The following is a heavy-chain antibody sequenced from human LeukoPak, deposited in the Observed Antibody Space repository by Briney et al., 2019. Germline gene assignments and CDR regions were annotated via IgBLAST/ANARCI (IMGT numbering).Heavy chain of an antibody. CDR1: GGSISSSNW. V-gene: IGHV4-4*02. Sequence: SETLSLTCTVSGGSISSSNWWSWVRQPPGKGLEWIGEIYHSGSTNYNPSLKSRVTISVDKSKNQFSLKLSSVTAADTAVYYCAVAGTTSNWFDPWGQGTLVTVSS. CDR3: AVAGTTSNWFDP. CDR2: IYHSGST. J-gene: IGHJ5*02. D-gene: IGHD6-19*01.